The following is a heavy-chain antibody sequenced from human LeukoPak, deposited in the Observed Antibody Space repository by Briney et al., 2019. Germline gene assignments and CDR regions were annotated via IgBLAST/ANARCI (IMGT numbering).Heavy chain of an antibody. J-gene: IGHJ4*02. CDR2: INPSGGST. CDR3: AREHYYDSSGYYRDLDY. Sequence: ASVKVSCKASGYTFTSYYMHWVRQAPGQGLEWMGIINPSGGSTSYAQKFQGRVTMTRDMSTSTVYMELSSLRSEDTAVYYCAREHYYDSSGYYRDLDYWGQGTLVTVSS. V-gene: IGHV1-46*01. CDR1: GYTFTSYY. D-gene: IGHD3-22*01.